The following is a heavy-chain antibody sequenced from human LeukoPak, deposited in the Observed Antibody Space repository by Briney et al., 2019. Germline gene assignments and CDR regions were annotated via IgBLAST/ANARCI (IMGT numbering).Heavy chain of an antibody. CDR1: GFTFSSNW. CDR3: ARSPLTVTTRLHFDY. CDR2: INSDGSST. V-gene: IGHV3-74*01. D-gene: IGHD4-17*01. Sequence: GGSLRLSCATSGFTFSSNWMHWVRQTPGKGLVWVSRINSDGSSTSYADSVKGQFTISRDNAKDTLYLQMNSLRAEDTAVYYCARSPLTVTTRLHFDYWGQGTLVTVSS. J-gene: IGHJ4*02.